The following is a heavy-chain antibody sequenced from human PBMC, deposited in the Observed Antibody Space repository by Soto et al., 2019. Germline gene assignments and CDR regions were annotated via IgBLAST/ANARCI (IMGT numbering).Heavy chain of an antibody. J-gene: IGHJ4*02. Sequence: EVQVLESWGGLVQPGGSLRLSCVASGFTVSRYEMTWVRQAPGKGLEWVSGISGSGGGTYYADSVKGRFTISRDNSKNTLDLQMNSLRAEDTAVYYCARGWNYFDYWGQGTLVTVSS. V-gene: IGHV3-23*01. CDR3: ARGWNYFDY. CDR1: GFTVSRYE. D-gene: IGHD6-19*01. CDR2: ISGSGGGT.